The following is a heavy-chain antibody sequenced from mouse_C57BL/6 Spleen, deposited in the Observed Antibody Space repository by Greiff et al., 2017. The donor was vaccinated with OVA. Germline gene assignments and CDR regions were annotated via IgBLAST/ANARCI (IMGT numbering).Heavy chain of an antibody. CDR1: GYTFTSYW. J-gene: IGHJ2*01. D-gene: IGHD1-1*01. CDR2: IYPGSGST. CDR3: AIYYYGSSLYYFDY. V-gene: IGHV1-55*01. Sequence: QVQLKQPGAELVKPGASVKMSCKASGYTFTSYWITWVKQRPGQGLEWIGDIYPGSGSTNYNEKFKSKATLTVDTSSSTAYMQLSSLTSEDSAVYYCAIYYYGSSLYYFDYWGQGTTLTVSS.